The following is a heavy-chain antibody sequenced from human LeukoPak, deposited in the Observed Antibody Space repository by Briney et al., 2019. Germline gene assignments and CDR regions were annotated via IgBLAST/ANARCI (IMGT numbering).Heavy chain of an antibody. V-gene: IGHV3-23*01. CDR3: ASGHADSSGSWYGRFDY. Sequence: GGSLRLSCAASAVTFSNYAITWVRQAPGEGLEWVSAISDDGTVTYYADSVKGRFTISRDNSKSTLYLQMDSLRAEDTAVFYCASGHADSSGSWYGRFDYWGQGTLVTVSS. CDR2: ISDDGTVT. CDR1: AVTFSNYA. D-gene: IGHD6-13*01. J-gene: IGHJ4*02.